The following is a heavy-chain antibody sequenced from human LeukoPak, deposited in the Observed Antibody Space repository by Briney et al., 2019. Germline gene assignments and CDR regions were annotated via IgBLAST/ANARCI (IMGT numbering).Heavy chain of an antibody. V-gene: IGHV3-74*01. Sequence: GGSLRLSCAASGFTFSYHGMHWVRQAPGKGLVWVSRINSDGSSTSYADSVKGRFTISRDNAKNTLYLQMNSLRAEDTAVYYGARAWGSGWPLDYWGQGTLVTVSS. CDR3: ARAWGSGWPLDY. J-gene: IGHJ4*02. CDR2: INSDGSST. CDR1: GFTFSYHG. D-gene: IGHD6-19*01.